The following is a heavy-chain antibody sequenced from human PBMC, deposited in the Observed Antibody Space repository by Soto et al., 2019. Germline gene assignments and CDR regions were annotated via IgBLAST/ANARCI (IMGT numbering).Heavy chain of an antibody. Sequence: PVGSLRLSCTASGFTFGDYAMSWFRQAPGKGLEWVGCIRSKAYGGTTEYAASVKGRFTISRDDSKSIAYLQMNSLKTEDTAVYYCTRDPYVGPMTFYWPQFDAFDIWGQGTMVTLS. CDR1: GFTFGDYA. CDR3: TRDPYVGPMTFYWPQFDAFDI. CDR2: IRSKAYGGTT. J-gene: IGHJ3*02. V-gene: IGHV3-49*03. D-gene: IGHD3-9*01.